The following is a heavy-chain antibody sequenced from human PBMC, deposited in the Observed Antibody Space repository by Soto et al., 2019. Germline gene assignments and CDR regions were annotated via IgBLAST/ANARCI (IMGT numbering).Heavy chain of an antibody. CDR3: AKEGGSWGYSSSCHY. CDR2: ISYDGSNK. D-gene: IGHD6-13*01. V-gene: IGHV3-30*18. Sequence: GGSLRLSCAASGFTFSSYGMHWVRQAPGKGLEWVAVISYDGSNKYYADSVKGRFTISRDNSKNTLYLQMNSLRAEDTAVYYCAKEGGSWGYSSSCHYWGQGTLVTVSS. CDR1: GFTFSSYG. J-gene: IGHJ4*02.